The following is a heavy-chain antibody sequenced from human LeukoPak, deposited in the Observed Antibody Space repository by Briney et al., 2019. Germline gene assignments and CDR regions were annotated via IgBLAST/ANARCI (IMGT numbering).Heavy chain of an antibody. D-gene: IGHD3-22*01. CDR1: DLMFSAAA. Sequence: GMSLRLSCAASDLMFSAAAMHWVRQAPGKGLEWVTMIWYDGSNKYYAESVKGRFTVSRDNSKNTLDLQMNNVRAEDTAVYYCVRAPANSGWAFDIWGQGTLVTVSS. V-gene: IGHV3-33*01. CDR2: IWYDGSNK. CDR3: VRAPANSGWAFDI. J-gene: IGHJ3*02.